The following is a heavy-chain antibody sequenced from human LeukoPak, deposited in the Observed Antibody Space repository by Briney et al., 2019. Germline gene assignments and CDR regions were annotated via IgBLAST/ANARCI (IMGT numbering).Heavy chain of an antibody. CDR2: IYYTGST. Sequence: PSETLSLTCTVSGGSFDNYYWNWIRQPPGKGLEWIGYIYYTGSTNYNPSLKSRVTISVDTSKNQFSLKLSSVTAADTAVYYCGRDRPGGASFASGGKGPLVTVSS. CDR3: GRDRPGGASFAS. J-gene: IGHJ4*02. CDR1: GGSFDNYY. V-gene: IGHV4-59*01. D-gene: IGHD3-16*01.